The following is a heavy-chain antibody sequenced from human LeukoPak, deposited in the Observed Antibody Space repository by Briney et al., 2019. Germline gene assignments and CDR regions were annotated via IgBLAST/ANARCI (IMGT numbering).Heavy chain of an antibody. J-gene: IGHJ5*02. CDR1: GYSISSGYY. CDR3: ARDYTTVTYNWFDP. D-gene: IGHD4-17*01. CDR2: IYRSGST. Sequence: SETLSLTCAVSGYSISSGYYWGWIGQPPGKGLERIGSIYRSGSTSYNPSLKSRVTISLDTSKNHFSLKLSSVTAADTAVYYCARDYTTVTYNWFDPWGQGTLVTVSS. V-gene: IGHV4-38-2*02.